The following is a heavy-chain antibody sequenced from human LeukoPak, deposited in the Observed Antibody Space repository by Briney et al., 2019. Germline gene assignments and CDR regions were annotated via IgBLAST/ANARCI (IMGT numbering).Heavy chain of an antibody. V-gene: IGHV3-9*01. CDR2: ITSTGADK. CDR3: VKDMAVAVAGPLHPYYLDY. D-gene: IGHD6-19*01. Sequence: GGSLRLSCAASGNTLSSYEMIWVRQAPGKGLEWVSGITSTGADKRYADAVKDRFTISRDNAKNSLYLQMDNLRPDDTAFYFCVKDMAVAVAGPLHPYYLDYWGQGALVTVSS. CDR1: GNTLSSYE. J-gene: IGHJ4*02.